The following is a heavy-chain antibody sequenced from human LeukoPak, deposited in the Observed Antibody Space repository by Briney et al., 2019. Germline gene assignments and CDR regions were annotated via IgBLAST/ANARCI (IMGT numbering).Heavy chain of an antibody. Sequence: GGSLRLSCAASGFTFSNSDMNWVHQAPGKRLEWVSGVSWNGSRTHYADSVKGRFIISRDNSRNALYLQTNSLRAEDTAVYYCVRTNVLRFLEWLGDAFDIWGQGTMVTVSS. CDR2: VSWNGSRT. D-gene: IGHD3-3*01. CDR3: VRTNVLRFLEWLGDAFDI. J-gene: IGHJ3*02. V-gene: IGHV3-35*01. CDR1: GFTFSNSD.